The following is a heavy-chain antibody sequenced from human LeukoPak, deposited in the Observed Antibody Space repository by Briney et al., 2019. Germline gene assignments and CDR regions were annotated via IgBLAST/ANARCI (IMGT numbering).Heavy chain of an antibody. V-gene: IGHV1-2*02. D-gene: IGHD3-16*01. CDR2: INPNSGGT. Sequence: GASVKVSCKASGYTFTGYYMHWVRQAPGQGLEGMGWINPNSGGTNYAQKFQGRVTMTRDTSISTAYMELSRLRSDDTAVYYCARANKIGGGLLPHENWFDPWGQGPLVPVSS. CDR1: GYTFTGYY. J-gene: IGHJ5*02. CDR3: ARANKIGGGLLPHENWFDP.